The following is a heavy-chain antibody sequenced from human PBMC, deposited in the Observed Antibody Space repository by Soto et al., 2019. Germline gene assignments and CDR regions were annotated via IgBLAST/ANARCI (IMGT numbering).Heavy chain of an antibody. V-gene: IGHV1-69*13. CDR2: IIPIFGTA. CDR1: GGTFSSYA. Sequence: GASVKVSCKASGGTFSSYAISWVRQAPGQGLEWMGGIIPIFGTANYAQKFQGRVTITADESTSTAYMELSSLRSEDTAVYYCARVTPHSSITMVRGVIKSPGWLDYYYGMDVWGQGTTVTVSS. CDR3: ARVTPHSSITMVRGVIKSPGWLDYYYGMDV. J-gene: IGHJ6*02. D-gene: IGHD3-10*01.